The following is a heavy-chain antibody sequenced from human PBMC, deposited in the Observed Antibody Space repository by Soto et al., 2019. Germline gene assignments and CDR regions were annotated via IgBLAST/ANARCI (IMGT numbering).Heavy chain of an antibody. CDR1: GGSISSGGYY. V-gene: IGHV4-31*03. CDR2: IYYSGST. D-gene: IGHD2-2*02. CDR3: ARAGGGRVVVPAAIQGNFDY. J-gene: IGHJ4*02. Sequence: QVQLQESGPGLVKPSQTLSLTCTVSGGSISSGGYYWSWIRQHPGKGLEWIGYIYYSGSTYYNPSLKSRVSISVDTSKNQSSLKLSSVTAADTAVYYCARAGGGRVVVPAAIQGNFDYWGQGTLVTVSS.